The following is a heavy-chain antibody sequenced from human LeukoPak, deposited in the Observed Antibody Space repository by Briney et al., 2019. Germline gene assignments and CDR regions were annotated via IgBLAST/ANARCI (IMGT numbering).Heavy chain of an antibody. J-gene: IGHJ4*02. CDR2: ISGSGGST. CDR1: GFTFSSYA. Sequence: QSGGSLRLSCAASGFTFSSYAMSWVRQAPGKGLEWVSAISGSGGSTYYADSVKGRFTISRDNSKNTLCLQMNSLRAEDTAVYYCAKEPPHYYDSSGPFDYWGQGTLVTVSS. CDR3: AKEPPHYYDSSGPFDY. V-gene: IGHV3-23*01. D-gene: IGHD3-22*01.